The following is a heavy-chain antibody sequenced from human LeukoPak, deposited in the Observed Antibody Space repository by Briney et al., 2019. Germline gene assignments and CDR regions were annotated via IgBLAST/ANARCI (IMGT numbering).Heavy chain of an antibody. CDR3: ARGRASAFDV. CDR2: TYYTSKWNT. J-gene: IGHJ3*01. D-gene: IGHD6-25*01. V-gene: IGHV6-1*01. CDR1: GDSVSTSGVA. Sequence: SQTLSLSCAISGDSVSTSGVALNWVRQSPSRGLEWLGRTYYTSKWNTDYAVSVKSRIVVNTDTSKNQFSLQLNSVTSEDTAVYYCARGRASAFDVWGQGTMVTVSS.